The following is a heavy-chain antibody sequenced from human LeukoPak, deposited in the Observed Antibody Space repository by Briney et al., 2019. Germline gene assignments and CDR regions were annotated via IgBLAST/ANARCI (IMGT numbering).Heavy chain of an antibody. CDR3: AREIHESTYGFDY. V-gene: IGHV3-23*01. Sequence: GGSLRLSCAASGFTFSSYGMNWVRQAPGKGLEWVSGISGSDGSTYYAESVKGRFAISRDNLMNTLYLQMNSLRAEDTAVYYCAREIHESTYGFDYWGQGTLVTVSS. J-gene: IGHJ4*02. CDR2: ISGSDGST. D-gene: IGHD4-17*01. CDR1: GFTFSSYG.